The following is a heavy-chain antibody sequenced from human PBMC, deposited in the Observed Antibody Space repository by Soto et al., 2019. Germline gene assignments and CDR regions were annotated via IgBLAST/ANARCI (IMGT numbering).Heavy chain of an antibody. D-gene: IGHD2-2*03. CDR3: ARAEVDIVDNWFDT. CDR1: GYTFTSYG. CDR2: ISAYNGNT. J-gene: IGHJ5*02. Sequence: ASVKVSCKASGYTFTSYGICWVRQSPGQGLEWMGWISAYNGNTNYAQKLQGRVTMTTDTSTITAYMELRSLRSNDTAVYSCARAEVDIVDNWFDTWGQGTLVTVSS. V-gene: IGHV1-18*01.